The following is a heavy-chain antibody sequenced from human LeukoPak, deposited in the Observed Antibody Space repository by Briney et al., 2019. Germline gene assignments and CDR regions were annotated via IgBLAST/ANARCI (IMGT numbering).Heavy chain of an antibody. V-gene: IGHV4-4*02. D-gene: IGHD6-19*01. J-gene: IGHJ4*02. Sequence: SETLSLTCAVSGGSISSSNWWSWVRQPPGKGLEWIGEIYHSGSTNYNPSLXXRVTISVDKSKNQFSLKLSSVTAAYTAVYYCARDVGIAVAGTSSDYWGQGTLVTVSS. CDR3: ARDVGIAVAGTSSDY. CDR2: IYHSGST. CDR1: GGSISSSNW.